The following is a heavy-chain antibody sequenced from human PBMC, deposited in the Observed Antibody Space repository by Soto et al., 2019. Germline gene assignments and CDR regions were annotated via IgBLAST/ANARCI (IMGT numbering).Heavy chain of an antibody. CDR3: ARDQGGFRMGF. CDR1: GGTFSSYA. J-gene: IGHJ4*02. CDR2: IIPIFGTE. Sequence: QVQLVQSGAEVKKPGSSVKVSCKASGGTFSSYAISWVRQAPGQGLEWMGGIIPIFGTENYAQKSQGRVTIPADEATSTVYMELCGLRAEDTAVYYCARDQGGFRMGFWGQGTLVTVSS. V-gene: IGHV1-69*01. D-gene: IGHD3-16*01.